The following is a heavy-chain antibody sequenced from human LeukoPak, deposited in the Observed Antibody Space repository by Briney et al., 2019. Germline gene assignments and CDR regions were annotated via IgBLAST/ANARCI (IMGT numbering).Heavy chain of an antibody. CDR1: GGSISSYY. CDR2: IYYSGST. V-gene: IGHV4-59*08. J-gene: IGHJ4*02. CDR3: ARNPRYYFDY. Sequence: SSETLSLTCTVPGGSISSYYWSWLRQPPGKGLEWIGYIYYSGSTNYNPSLKSRVTISVDTSKNQFSLKLSSVTAADTAVYYCARNPRYYFDYWGQGTLVTVSS.